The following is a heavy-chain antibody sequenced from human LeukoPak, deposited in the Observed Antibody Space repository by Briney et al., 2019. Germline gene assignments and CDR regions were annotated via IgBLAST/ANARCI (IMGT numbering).Heavy chain of an antibody. D-gene: IGHD3-10*01. V-gene: IGHV3-7*03. CDR3: AKDSRGVIIGVLNY. J-gene: IGHJ4*02. Sequence: RPGGSLRLSCAASGFTFSTYWMTWVRQAPGKGLGWVANINQDGSEKYYVDSVKGRFTISRDNAKNSVYLQMNTLRAEDTALYYCAKDSRGVIIGVLNYWGQGTLVTVSS. CDR1: GFTFSTYW. CDR2: INQDGSEK.